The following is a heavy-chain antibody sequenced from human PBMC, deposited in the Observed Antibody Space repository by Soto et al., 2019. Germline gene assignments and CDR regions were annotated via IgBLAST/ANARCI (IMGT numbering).Heavy chain of an antibody. V-gene: IGHV3-30-3*01. CDR3: ARSFPKYYDFWSGYYTYNWFDP. Sequence: GGSLRLSCAASGFTFSSYAMHWVRQAPGKGLEWVAVISYDGSNKYYADSVKGRFTISRDNSKNTLYLQMNSLRAEDTAVYYCARSFPKYYDFWSGYYTYNWFDPWGQGTLVTVSS. CDR1: GFTFSSYA. D-gene: IGHD3-3*01. J-gene: IGHJ5*02. CDR2: ISYDGSNK.